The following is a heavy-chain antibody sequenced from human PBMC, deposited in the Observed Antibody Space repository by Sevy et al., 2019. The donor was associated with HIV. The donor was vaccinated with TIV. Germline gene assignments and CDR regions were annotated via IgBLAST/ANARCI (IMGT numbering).Heavy chain of an antibody. D-gene: IGHD6-19*01. CDR3: ARGASGWYPFFDY. J-gene: IGHJ4*02. CDR2: IKSDGSSA. Sequence: GGSLRLSCVASGFTFSSYWMHWVRQVPGKGLMWVSRIKSDGSSADYADPVKGRFTLSRDNAKNSLYQQMNSLRAEDTAVYYCARGASGWYPFFDYWGQGSLVTVSS. CDR1: GFTFSSYW. V-gene: IGHV3-74*01.